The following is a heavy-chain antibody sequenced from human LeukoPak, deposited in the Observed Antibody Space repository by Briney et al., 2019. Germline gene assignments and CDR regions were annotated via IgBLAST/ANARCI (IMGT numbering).Heavy chain of an antibody. CDR2: NIPIFGTA. Sequence: SVKVSCKASGGTFTSYAISWVRQAPGQGLEWMGGNIPIFGTANYAQKFQGRVTITTDESTSTAYMELSSLRSEDTAVYYCAPLAPYNWFDPWGQGTLVTVSS. J-gene: IGHJ5*02. CDR1: GGTFTSYA. V-gene: IGHV1-69*05. CDR3: APLAPYNWFDP.